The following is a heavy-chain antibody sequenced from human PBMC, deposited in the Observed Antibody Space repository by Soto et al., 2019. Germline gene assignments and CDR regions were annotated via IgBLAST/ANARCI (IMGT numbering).Heavy chain of an antibody. D-gene: IGHD3-9*01. CDR2: IIPIYASP. CDR3: AVAVTGSRSPLAH. Sequence: SVKVSFKASCVTFSSNALSCVRQAPGQGLEWMGGIIPIYASPNYAQTFQGRVTVTADKATSTAYLELSRLKFADSAIYYCAVAVTGSRSPLAHWGQGTLVTVSS. V-gene: IGHV1-69*06. J-gene: IGHJ4*02. CDR1: CVTFSSNA.